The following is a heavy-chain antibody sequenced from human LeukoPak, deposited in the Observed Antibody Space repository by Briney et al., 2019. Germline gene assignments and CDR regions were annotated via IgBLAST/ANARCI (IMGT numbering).Heavy chain of an antibody. CDR3: ARLGPFDYYYMDV. CDR2: IYTSGST. J-gene: IGHJ6*03. Sequence: KPSETLSLTFAVFGGSFRGYYWSLIRQPAGKGLEWIGRIYTSGSTNYNPSLKSRVTISVDTSKNQFSLKLSSVTAADTAVYYCARLGPFDYYYMDVWGKGTTVTVSS. V-gene: IGHV4-4*07. D-gene: IGHD3-10*01. CDR1: GGSFRGYY.